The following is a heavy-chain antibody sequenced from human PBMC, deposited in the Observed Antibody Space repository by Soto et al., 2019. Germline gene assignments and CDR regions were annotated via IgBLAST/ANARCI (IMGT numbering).Heavy chain of an antibody. J-gene: IGHJ4*02. CDR3: ARVGYYYASSGYYLSFDY. CDR2: MNPNSGNT. Sequence: QVQLVQSGAEVKKPGASVKVSCKASGYTFTSYDINWVRQATGQGLEWMGWMNPNSGNTGYAQKFQGRVTMTRNTXXXTXXMELSSLRSEDTAVYYCARVGYYYASSGYYLSFDYWGQGTLVTVSS. CDR1: GYTFTSYD. V-gene: IGHV1-8*01. D-gene: IGHD3-22*01.